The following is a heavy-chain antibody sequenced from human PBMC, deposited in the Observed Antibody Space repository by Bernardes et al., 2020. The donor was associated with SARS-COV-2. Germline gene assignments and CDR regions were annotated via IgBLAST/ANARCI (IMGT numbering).Heavy chain of an antibody. D-gene: IGHD5-12*01. CDR1: GYTFTSYD. Sequence: ASVKVSCKASGYTFTSYDINWVRQATGQGLEWMGWMNPNSGNTGYAQKFQGRVTMTRNTSISTAYMELSSLRSEDTAVYYCARGRDGYNFDYYYYGMDVWGQGTTVTVSS. CDR3: ARGRDGYNFDYYYYGMDV. V-gene: IGHV1-8*01. CDR2: MNPNSGNT. J-gene: IGHJ6*02.